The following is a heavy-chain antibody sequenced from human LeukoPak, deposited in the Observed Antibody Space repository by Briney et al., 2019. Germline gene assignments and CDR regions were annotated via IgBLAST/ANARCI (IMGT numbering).Heavy chain of an antibody. D-gene: IGHD3-9*01. Sequence: SGGSLRLSCAASGFAFSSYSMNWVRQAPGEGVEWVSYISSTSSYILYADSVQGRFTISRDNSKNTLYLQMNSLRAEDTAVYYCAGIKKRYFDWPNSNYAFDVWGQGTLVAISS. V-gene: IGHV3-21*01. CDR2: ISSTSSYI. CDR1: GFAFSSYS. J-gene: IGHJ3*01. CDR3: AGIKKRYFDWPNSNYAFDV.